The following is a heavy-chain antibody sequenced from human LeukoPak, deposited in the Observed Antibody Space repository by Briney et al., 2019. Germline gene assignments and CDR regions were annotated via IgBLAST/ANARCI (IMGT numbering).Heavy chain of an antibody. CDR3: ARDTYYYDSSGYYQYYFDY. D-gene: IGHD3-22*01. Sequence: ASVKVSCKASGGTFSSYAISWVRQAPGQGLEWMGGIIPIFGTANYAQKFQGRVTITADKSTSTAYMELSSLRSEDTAVYYCARDTYYYDSSGYYQYYFDYWGQGTLVTVSS. CDR2: IIPIFGTA. J-gene: IGHJ4*02. CDR1: GGTFSSYA. V-gene: IGHV1-69*06.